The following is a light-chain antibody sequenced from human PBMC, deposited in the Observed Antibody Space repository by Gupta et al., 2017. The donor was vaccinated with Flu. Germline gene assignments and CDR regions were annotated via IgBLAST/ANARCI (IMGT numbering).Light chain of an antibody. CDR3: QQFGSSLFT. CDR1: QSVSSNC. J-gene: IGKJ2*01. Sequence: IVLTQSPSTLSFSPGERATLSCRASQSVSSNCLAWYQQKPGQAPRLLIYDASSRATGIPDRFSGSGSGTDFTLTISRLEPEDFAVYYCQQFGSSLFTFGQGTKLEIK. V-gene: IGKV3-20*01. CDR2: DAS.